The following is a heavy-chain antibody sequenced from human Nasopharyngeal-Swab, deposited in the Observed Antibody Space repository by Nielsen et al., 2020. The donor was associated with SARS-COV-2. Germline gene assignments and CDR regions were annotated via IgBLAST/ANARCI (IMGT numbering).Heavy chain of an antibody. CDR1: GFTYDDYA. D-gene: IGHD4-11*01. J-gene: IGHJ4*02. CDR3: TKGRADYSNPSFDN. V-gene: IGHV3-9*01. Sequence: SLQISCVASGFTYDDYATHWVRQAPGKGLEWVSGITWNSGVAYTDSVKGRFTISRDNARNSLYLQMNSLRTEDTAFYYCTKGRADYSNPSFDNWGQGTLVTVSS. CDR2: ITWNSGV.